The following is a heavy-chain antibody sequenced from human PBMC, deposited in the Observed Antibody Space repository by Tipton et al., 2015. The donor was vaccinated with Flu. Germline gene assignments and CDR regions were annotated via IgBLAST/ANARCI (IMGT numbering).Heavy chain of an antibody. V-gene: IGHV4-38-2*01. D-gene: IGHD4-11*01. CDR2: VHQTGST. Sequence: TLSLTCSVFGDSIGSRYYWAWIRQSPGKGLEWIGNVHQTGSTYYNPSLTSRVTIAVDRPRNQFSLRLTSVTAADTAIYYCARRDYSNYASESKNWFDPWGWAVLVTVSS. CDR3: ARRDYSNYASESKNWFDP. J-gene: IGHJ5*02. CDR1: GDSIGSRYY.